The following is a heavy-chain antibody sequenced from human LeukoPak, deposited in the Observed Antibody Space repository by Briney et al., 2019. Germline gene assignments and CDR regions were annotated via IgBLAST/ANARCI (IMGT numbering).Heavy chain of an antibody. CDR3: ARGDLGDGSGSSYYYMDV. Sequence: GGSLRLSCAASGFTFSSYSMNWVRQAPGKGLEWVSSIGSSSSYIYYADSVKGRFTISRDNAKNSLYLQMNSLRAEDTAVYYCARGDLGDGSGSSYYYMDVWGKGTTVTVSS. CDR1: GFTFSSYS. D-gene: IGHD3-10*01. CDR2: IGSSSSYI. J-gene: IGHJ6*03. V-gene: IGHV3-21*01.